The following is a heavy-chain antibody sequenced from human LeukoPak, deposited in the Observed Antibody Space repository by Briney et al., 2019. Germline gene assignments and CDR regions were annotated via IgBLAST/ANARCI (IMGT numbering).Heavy chain of an antibody. J-gene: IGHJ6*02. V-gene: IGHV3-21*01. CDR3: ARANPRAIVVVPAAYYGMDV. CDR2: ISSSSSYI. CDR1: GFTFSSYS. Sequence: GGSLRLSCAASGFTFSSYSMNWVRQAPGKGLEWVSSISSSSSYIYYADSVKGRFTISRDNAKNSLYLQMNSLRAEDTAVYYCARANPRAIVVVPAAYYGMDVWGQGTTVTVSS. D-gene: IGHD2-2*01.